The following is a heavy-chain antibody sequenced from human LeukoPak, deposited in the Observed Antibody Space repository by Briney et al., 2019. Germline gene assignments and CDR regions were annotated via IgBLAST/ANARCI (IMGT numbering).Heavy chain of an antibody. Sequence: GASVKVSCKASGGTFSSYAISWVRQAPGQGLGWMGGIIPIFGTANYAQRFQGRVTITADKSTSTAYMELSSLRSEDTAVYYCARDQKITMVRGVPPGYWGQGTLVTVSS. CDR2: IIPIFGTA. CDR1: GGTFSSYA. CDR3: ARDQKITMVRGVPPGY. J-gene: IGHJ4*02. D-gene: IGHD3-10*01. V-gene: IGHV1-69*06.